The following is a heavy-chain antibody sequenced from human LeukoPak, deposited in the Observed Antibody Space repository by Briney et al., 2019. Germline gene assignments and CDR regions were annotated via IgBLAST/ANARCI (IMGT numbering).Heavy chain of an antibody. V-gene: IGHV3-21*01. CDR1: GFTFSSYS. CDR3: ARNVLLWFGESNYYMDV. D-gene: IGHD3-10*01. J-gene: IGHJ6*03. CDR2: ISSSSSYI. Sequence: GGSLRLSCAASGFTFSSYSMNWVRQAPGKGLEWVSSISSSSSYIYYADSVKGRFTISRDNAKNSLYLQMNSLRAEDTAVYYCARNVLLWFGESNYYMDVWGKGTTVTISS.